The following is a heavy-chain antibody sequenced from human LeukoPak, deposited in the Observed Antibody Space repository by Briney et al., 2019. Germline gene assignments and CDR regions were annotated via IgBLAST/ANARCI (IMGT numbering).Heavy chain of an antibody. J-gene: IGHJ4*02. CDR2: INSRNSYI. CDR3: AKDQGSGLGSYSWGYFDY. Sequence: GGSVRLSCAASGFTFSSYNMNWVCQAPGKGLEWVSSINSRNSYIYYADSVKGRFTISRDNSNNIVYLQMKSLRAEDTAVYFCAKDQGSGLGSYSWGYFDYWGQGTHVTVSS. CDR1: GFTFSSYN. V-gene: IGHV3-21*04. D-gene: IGHD3-16*01.